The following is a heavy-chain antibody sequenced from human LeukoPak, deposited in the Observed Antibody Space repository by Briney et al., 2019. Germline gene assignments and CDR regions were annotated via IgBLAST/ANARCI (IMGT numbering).Heavy chain of an antibody. CDR1: GFTFDDYG. CDR2: INWNGGST. V-gene: IGHV3-20*04. Sequence: PGGSLRLSCAASGFTFDDYGMSWVRHAPGKGPEWVSGINWNGGSTGYADSVKGRFTISRDNAKNSLYLQMNSLRAEDTALYYCARVGAISSGWYADYWGQGTLVTVSS. CDR3: ARVGAISSGWYADY. D-gene: IGHD6-19*01. J-gene: IGHJ4*02.